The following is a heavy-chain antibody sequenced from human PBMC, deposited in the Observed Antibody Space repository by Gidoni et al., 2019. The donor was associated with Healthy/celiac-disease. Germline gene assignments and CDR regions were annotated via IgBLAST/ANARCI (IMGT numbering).Heavy chain of an antibody. CDR1: GGSTSSYY. CDR3: ARGTYYDFFFDY. J-gene: IGHJ4*02. V-gene: IGHV4-59*01. CDR2: SYYSGST. D-gene: IGHD3-3*01. Sequence: QVQLQASGPGLVKPSATLSLTCTLSGGSTSSYYWSCIRQPPGKGLEWIGYSYYSGSTNYHPSLKSRVTISVDTSKNQFSLKLSSVTAADTAVYYCARGTYYDFFFDYWGQGTLVTVSS.